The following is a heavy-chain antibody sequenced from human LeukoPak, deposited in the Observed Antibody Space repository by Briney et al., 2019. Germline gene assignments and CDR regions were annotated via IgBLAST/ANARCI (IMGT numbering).Heavy chain of an antibody. J-gene: IGHJ4*02. CDR1: GGSIGSTNYY. CDR2: IYYSGST. D-gene: IGHD6-19*01. Sequence: PSETLSLTCTVSGGSIGSTNYYWGWIRQPPGKGLEWIGSIYYSGSTYYNPSLKSRVTISVDTSKNQFSLKLSSVTAADTAVYYCARLPRFPGYSSGWYSGRSRINDYWGQGTLVTVSS. V-gene: IGHV4-39*07. CDR3: ARLPRFPGYSSGWYSGRSRINDY.